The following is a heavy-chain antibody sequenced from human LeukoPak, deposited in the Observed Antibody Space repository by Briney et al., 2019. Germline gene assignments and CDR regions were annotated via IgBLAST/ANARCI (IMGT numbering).Heavy chain of an antibody. D-gene: IGHD3-3*01. CDR2: IYYSGST. Sequence: SETLSLTCTVSGGSISDYYWNWIRQPPGKGLEWIGYIYYSGSTTYNPSLKSRVTMSVDTAKNQFSLKLRSVTAADTAVYYCARGDFCSKSNCYLRPMDVWGKGTSVTVSS. CDR3: ARGDFCSKSNCYLRPMDV. J-gene: IGHJ6*03. CDR1: GGSISDYY. V-gene: IGHV4-59*01.